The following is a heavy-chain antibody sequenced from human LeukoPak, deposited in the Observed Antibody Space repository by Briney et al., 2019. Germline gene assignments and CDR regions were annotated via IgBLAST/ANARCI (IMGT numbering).Heavy chain of an antibody. CDR3: SKATPPRDGSNPDY. CDR2: ISYDGRNK. J-gene: IGHJ4*02. D-gene: IGHD5-24*01. V-gene: IGHV3-30*18. CDR1: GFTFSSYA. Sequence: PGGSLRPSCAASGFTFSSYAMSWVRQAPGKGLEWVAVISYDGRNKYYADSVKGRFTISRDNSKNTLYLQMNSLRAEDTALYYCSKATPPRDGSNPDYWGQGTLVTVSS.